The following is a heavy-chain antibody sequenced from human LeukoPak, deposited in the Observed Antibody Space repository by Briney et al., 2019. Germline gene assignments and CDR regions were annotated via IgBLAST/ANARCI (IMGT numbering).Heavy chain of an antibody. CDR3: ARANRYCSGGSCPLSDFVY. CDR1: GYTFTIYY. J-gene: IGHJ4*02. Sequence: ASVKVSCKASGYTFTIYYMLWVRQAPGQGLVWMGIINPSGGSTSYAQKFQGRVTMTRDTSTSTVYMELSSLRSEDTAVYYCARANRYCSGGSCPLSDFVYWGQGTVVSVSS. V-gene: IGHV1-46*01. CDR2: INPSGGST. D-gene: IGHD2-15*01.